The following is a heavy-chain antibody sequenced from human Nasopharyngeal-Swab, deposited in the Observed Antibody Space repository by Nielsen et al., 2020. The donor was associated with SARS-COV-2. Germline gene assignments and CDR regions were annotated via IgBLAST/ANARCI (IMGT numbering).Heavy chain of an antibody. D-gene: IGHD2-2*01. CDR3: ARGSRVVVPLLYYYYYMDV. V-gene: IGHV1-69*13. CDR1: GGTFSSYA. Sequence: SVKVSCKASGGTFSSYAISWVRPAPGQGLEWMGGIIPIFGTANYAQKFQGRVTITADESTSTAYMELSSLRSEDTAVYYCARGSRVVVPLLYYYYYMDVWGKGTTVTVSS. J-gene: IGHJ6*03. CDR2: IIPIFGTA.